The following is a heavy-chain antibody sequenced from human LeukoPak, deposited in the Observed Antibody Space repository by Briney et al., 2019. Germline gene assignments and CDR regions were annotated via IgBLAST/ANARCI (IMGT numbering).Heavy chain of an antibody. CDR1: EFTFGDYA. Sequence: GGSLRLSCTTLEFTFGDYALSWVRQAPGKGLEWVGLIRKKAGIGGSTEYAAYVEGRFSISRDDSKSIAYLQMNSLQSEDTAVYYCTRAGIVATIGYGMDVWGQGTTVTVSS. CDR2: IRKKAGIGGST. CDR3: TRAGIVATIGYGMDV. V-gene: IGHV3-49*04. J-gene: IGHJ6*02. D-gene: IGHD5-12*01.